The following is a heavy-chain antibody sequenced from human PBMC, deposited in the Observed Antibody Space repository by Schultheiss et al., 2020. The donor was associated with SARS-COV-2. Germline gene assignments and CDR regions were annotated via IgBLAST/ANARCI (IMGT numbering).Heavy chain of an antibody. J-gene: IGHJ4*02. CDR3: ARDEAYFDWLWDY. CDR2: IKQDGSEK. Sequence: GESLKISCAASGFTFSSYWMSWVRQAPGKGLEWVANIKQDGSEKYYVDSVKGRFTISRDNAKNSLYLQMNSLRAEDTAVYYCARDEAYFDWLWDYWGQGTLVTVSS. D-gene: IGHD3-9*01. V-gene: IGHV3-7*01. CDR1: GFTFSSYW.